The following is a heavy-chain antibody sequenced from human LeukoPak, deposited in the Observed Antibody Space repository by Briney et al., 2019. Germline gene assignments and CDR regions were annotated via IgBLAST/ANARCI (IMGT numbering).Heavy chain of an antibody. CDR2: ISSSSSYI. Sequence: GGSLRLSCAASGFTFSSYSMNWVRQAPGKGLEWVSSISSSSSYIYYADSVKGRFTISRDNAKNSLYLQMNSLRAEDTAVYYCARDQLLSDAFDIWGQGTMVTVSS. D-gene: IGHD2-2*01. J-gene: IGHJ3*02. CDR3: ARDQLLSDAFDI. CDR1: GFTFSSYS. V-gene: IGHV3-21*01.